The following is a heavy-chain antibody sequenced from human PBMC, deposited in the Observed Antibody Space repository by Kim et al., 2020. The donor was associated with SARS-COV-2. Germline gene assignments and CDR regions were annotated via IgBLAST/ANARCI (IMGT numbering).Heavy chain of an antibody. Sequence: GGSLRLSCAASGFDFSRHWMHWVRQAPGKGLVWVSRINRDGSSTSYADSVKGRFSIQRDNAKNTLHLQMNSLRAEDTAVYYCARDQGLTYHYDFYFGMDVWGQGTTVTVSS. CDR3: ARDQGLTYHYDFYFGMDV. V-gene: IGHV3-74*01. CDR1: GFDFSRHW. D-gene: IGHD3-22*01. CDR2: INRDGSST. J-gene: IGHJ6*02.